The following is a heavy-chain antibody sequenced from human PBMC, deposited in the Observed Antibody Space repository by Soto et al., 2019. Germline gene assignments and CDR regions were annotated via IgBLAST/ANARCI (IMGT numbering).Heavy chain of an antibody. V-gene: IGHV5-51*01. CDR1: GYIFSTYW. J-gene: IGHJ6*02. CDR3: ERGGMVTTAVRGYDYGMDV. CDR2: IYPGDSNT. D-gene: IGHD5-18*01. Sequence: PXESLTISCTGSGYIFSTYWIGLVRQMPGKGLEWMGIIYPGDSNTIYSPSFQGQVTISADKSISTAYLQWSSLKASDSAIYYCERGGMVTTAVRGYDYGMDVWGLGTKVTVYS.